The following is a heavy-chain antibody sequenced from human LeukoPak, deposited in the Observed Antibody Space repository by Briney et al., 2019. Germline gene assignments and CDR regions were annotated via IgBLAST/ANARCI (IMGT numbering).Heavy chain of an antibody. Sequence: GGSLRLSCAASGFNFSSYWMSWVRQAPGKGLEWVANIKQDGSEKYYVDSVKGRFTISRDNAKNSLYLQMNSLRAEDTAVYYCARAGSPITIFGVVLAGQGSDYWGQGTLVTVSS. CDR2: IKQDGSEK. J-gene: IGHJ4*02. D-gene: IGHD3-3*01. CDR3: ARAGSPITIFGVVLAGQGSDY. CDR1: GFNFSSYW. V-gene: IGHV3-7*01.